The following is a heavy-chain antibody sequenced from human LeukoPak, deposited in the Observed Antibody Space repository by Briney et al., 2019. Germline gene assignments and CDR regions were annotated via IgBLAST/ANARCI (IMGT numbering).Heavy chain of an antibody. V-gene: IGHV3-23*01. CDR1: GFTFSSYA. CDR3: AKDGCYSCYYFDY. D-gene: IGHD2-15*01. J-gene: IGHJ4*02. Sequence: GGSLRLSCAASGFTFSSYAMTWVRQAPGKGLEWVSAISGSGGSTYYADSVKGRFTISRDNSKNTLYLQMNSLRAEDTAVYYCAKDGCYSCYYFDYWGQGTLVTVSS. CDR2: ISGSGGST.